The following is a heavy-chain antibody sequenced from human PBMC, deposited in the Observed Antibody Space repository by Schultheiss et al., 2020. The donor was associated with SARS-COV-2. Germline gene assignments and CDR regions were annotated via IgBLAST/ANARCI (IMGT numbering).Heavy chain of an antibody. J-gene: IGHJ5*02. Sequence: SETLSLTCTVSGGSISSYYWSWIRQPPGKGLEWIGEINHSGSTNYNPSLKSRVTISVDTSKNQFSLKLSSVTAADTAVYYCARHLAVLRFLEWLPHWFDPWGQGTLVTVSS. V-gene: IGHV4-34*01. CDR3: ARHLAVLRFLEWLPHWFDP. CDR2: INHSGST. CDR1: GGSISSYY. D-gene: IGHD3-3*01.